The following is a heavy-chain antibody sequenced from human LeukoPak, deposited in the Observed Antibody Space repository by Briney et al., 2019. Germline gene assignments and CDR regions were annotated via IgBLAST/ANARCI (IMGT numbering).Heavy chain of an antibody. J-gene: IGHJ4*02. CDR3: AKDGPYYFDY. CDR2: ISGTGATI. Sequence: GGSLRLSCAASGFTFSSYAMSWVRQAPGKGLELVSAISGTGATIEYVSSLKCRFTISTDNSTNTPFLQRNSLRVEDTAVYYCAKDGPYYFDYWGQGTLVTVSS. CDR1: GFTFSSYA. V-gene: IGHV3-23*01.